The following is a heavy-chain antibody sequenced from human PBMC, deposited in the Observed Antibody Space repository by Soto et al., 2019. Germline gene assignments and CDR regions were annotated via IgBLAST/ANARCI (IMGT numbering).Heavy chain of an antibody. CDR2: ISGSGGST. V-gene: IGHV3-23*01. CDR1: GFTFSSYA. Sequence: GGSLRLSCAASGFTFSSYAMSWVRQAPGKGLEWVSAISGSGGSTYYADSVKGRFTISRDNSKNTLYLQMNSLRAEDTAVYYCAKGPLRDIVVVPAAMGPTDAFDIWGQGTMVTVSS. D-gene: IGHD2-2*01. J-gene: IGHJ3*02. CDR3: AKGPLRDIVVVPAAMGPTDAFDI.